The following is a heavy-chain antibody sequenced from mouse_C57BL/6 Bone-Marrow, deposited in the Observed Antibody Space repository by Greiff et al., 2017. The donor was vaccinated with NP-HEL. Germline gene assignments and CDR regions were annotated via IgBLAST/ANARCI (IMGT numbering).Heavy chain of an antibody. J-gene: IGHJ4*01. CDR3: ARDLWLRRNYYAMDY. Sequence: VQLKESGPELVKPGASVKISCKASGYSFTDYNMNWVKQSNGKSLEWIGVINPNYGTTSYNQKFKGKATLTVDQSSSTAYMQLNSLTSEDSAVYYCARDLWLRRNYYAMDYWGQGTSVTVSS. D-gene: IGHD2-2*01. V-gene: IGHV1-39*01. CDR1: GYSFTDYN. CDR2: INPNYGTT.